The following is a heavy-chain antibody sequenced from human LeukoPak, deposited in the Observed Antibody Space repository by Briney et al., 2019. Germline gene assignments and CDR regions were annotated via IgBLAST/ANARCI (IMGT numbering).Heavy chain of an antibody. CDR2: IYYSGST. CDR1: GGSIRRSSYY. CDR3: ARLSRGNHAFDL. J-gene: IGHJ3*01. Sequence: SETLSLTCTVSGGSIRRSSYYWGWIRQPPGKGLGWIGSIYYSGSTYYNPSLKSRVTISVDTSKNQFSLKLSSVTAADTAVYYCARLSRGNHAFDLWGQGTMVTVSS. D-gene: IGHD1-14*01. V-gene: IGHV4-39*01.